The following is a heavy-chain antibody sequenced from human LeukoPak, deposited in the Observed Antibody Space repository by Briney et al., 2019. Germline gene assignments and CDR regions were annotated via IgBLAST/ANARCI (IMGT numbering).Heavy chain of an antibody. V-gene: IGHV3-7*01. CDR1: GFTFSRFW. CDR2: IKQDGSEK. J-gene: IGHJ4*02. CDR3: AFNDYGERGANFDY. D-gene: IGHD4-17*01. Sequence: GGSLRLSCAASGFTFSRFWMAWVRQATGKGLEWVANIKQDGSEKYYVDSVKGRFTISRDNAKNSLYLQVNSLRVEDTAVYYCAFNDYGERGANFDYWGQGTLVTVSS.